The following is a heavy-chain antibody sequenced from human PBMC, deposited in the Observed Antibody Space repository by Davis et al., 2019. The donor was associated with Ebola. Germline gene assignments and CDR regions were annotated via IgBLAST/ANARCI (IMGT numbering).Heavy chain of an antibody. J-gene: IGHJ4*02. CDR1: GYTFTSYA. CDR2: INAGNGNT. Sequence: ASVKVSCKASGYTFTSYAMHWVRQAPGQRLEWMGWINAGNGNTKYSQKFQGRVSITRDKSASTAHMELSSLRSEDTAVYYCAMNARGRYYYYIDYWGQGTLVTVSS. CDR3: AMNARGRYYYYIDY. D-gene: IGHD1-26*01. V-gene: IGHV1-3*01.